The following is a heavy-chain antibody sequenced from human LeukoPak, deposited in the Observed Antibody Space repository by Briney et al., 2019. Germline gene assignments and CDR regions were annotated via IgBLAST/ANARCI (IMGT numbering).Heavy chain of an antibody. Sequence: SETRSLTCAVYGGSFSGYYWSWIRQPPGKGLEWIGEINHSGSTNYNPSLKSRVTISVDTSKNQFSLKLSSVTAADTAVYYCARGPIVVVPAAIGYYYYGMDVWGKGTTVTVSS. V-gene: IGHV4-34*01. J-gene: IGHJ6*04. CDR3: ARGPIVVVPAAIGYYYYGMDV. CDR2: INHSGST. D-gene: IGHD2-2*01. CDR1: GGSFSGYY.